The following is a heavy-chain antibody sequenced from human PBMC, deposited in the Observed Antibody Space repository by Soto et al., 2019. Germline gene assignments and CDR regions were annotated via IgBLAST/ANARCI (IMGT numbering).Heavy chain of an antibody. Sequence: SETLSLTCTVSGDSIGGVGYWSWIRQFPGRGLEWIGCISSSGTTYYNPALNNRISLSLDTSQNQFSLKLLSVTAADTAIYYCARSGVTGIVIPSHWFDPWGQGTPVTVSS. CDR3: ARSGVTGIVIPSHWFDP. V-gene: IGHV4-31*03. CDR1: GDSIGGVGY. D-gene: IGHD2-21*02. J-gene: IGHJ5*02. CDR2: ISSSGTT.